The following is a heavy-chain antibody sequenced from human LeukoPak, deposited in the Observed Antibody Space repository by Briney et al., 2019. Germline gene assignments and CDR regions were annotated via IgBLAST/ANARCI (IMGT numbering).Heavy chain of an antibody. V-gene: IGHV3-53*01. CDR3: ARRRCYGDYGGFDY. Sequence: PGGSLRLSCAASGFSVSNTYMSWVRQAPGKGLEWVSIIYSGGNTYYADSVKGRFTISRDNSKNTLYLQMNRLRPEDTAVYYCARRRCYGDYGGFDYWGQGTLVTVSS. CDR1: GFSVSNTY. D-gene: IGHD4-17*01. CDR2: IYSGGNT. J-gene: IGHJ4*02.